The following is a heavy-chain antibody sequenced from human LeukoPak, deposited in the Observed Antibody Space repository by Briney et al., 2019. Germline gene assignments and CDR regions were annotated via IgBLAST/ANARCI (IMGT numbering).Heavy chain of an antibody. CDR3: AKASRRNRGKYYFDY. J-gene: IGHJ4*02. D-gene: IGHD3-10*01. CDR1: GFTLSAYG. Sequence: GGSLRLSCAASGFTLSAYGMHWVRQAPGKGLEWVAVILNDGSNEYYGDSVKGRFTISRDNAKNSLYLQTNSLRAEDTALYYCAKASRRNRGKYYFDYWGQGTLVTVSS. CDR2: ILNDGSNE. V-gene: IGHV3-30*18.